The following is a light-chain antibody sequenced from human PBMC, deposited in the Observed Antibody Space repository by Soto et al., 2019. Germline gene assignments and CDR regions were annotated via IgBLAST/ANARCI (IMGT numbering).Light chain of an antibody. CDR3: QSYDSSLSGPYV. CDR1: SSNIGAGYD. J-gene: IGLJ1*01. Sequence: QSVLTQPPSVSGAPGQRVTISCTGSSSNIGAGYDVHWYQQLPGTAPKLLIYGNSNRPSGVPDRFSGSKSGTSASLAITGLQAEDEADYYCQSYDSSLSGPYVFGTGTMLTVL. V-gene: IGLV1-40*01. CDR2: GNS.